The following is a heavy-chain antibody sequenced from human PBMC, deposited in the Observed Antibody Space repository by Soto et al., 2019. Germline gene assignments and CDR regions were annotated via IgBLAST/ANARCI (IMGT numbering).Heavy chain of an antibody. CDR2: INHDGIT. CDR1: GGSFSGYY. CDR3: AGRYCTGGSCYRP. J-gene: IGHJ4*02. Sequence: QVQLQQWGAGLLKPSETLSLICAISGGSFSGYYWSWIRQPPGKGLEWIGEINHDGITNYNPSLKSRVTITLDTSKNLFSLKLTSVTAADTAVYYCAGRYCTGGSCYRPWGQGTLVTVSS. V-gene: IGHV4-34*01. D-gene: IGHD2-15*01.